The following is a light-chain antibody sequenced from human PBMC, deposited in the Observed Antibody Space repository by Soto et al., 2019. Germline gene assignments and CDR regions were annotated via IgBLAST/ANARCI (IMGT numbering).Light chain of an antibody. Sequence: QSVLTQPRSVSGCPGQSVTISCTGTSSDVGGYNFVSWYQQHPGKAPKLMIYEVSHRPSGVSSRLSGSKSGNTASLTISGLQAEDEADYYCSSHTTLSTIYVFGTGTKVTVL. CDR3: SSHTTLSTIYV. CDR2: EVS. J-gene: IGLJ1*01. CDR1: SSDVGGYNF. V-gene: IGLV2-14*01.